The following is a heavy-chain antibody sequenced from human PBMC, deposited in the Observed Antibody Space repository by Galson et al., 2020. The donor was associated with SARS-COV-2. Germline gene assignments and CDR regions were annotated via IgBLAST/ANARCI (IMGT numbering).Heavy chain of an antibody. V-gene: IGHV4-39*01. J-gene: IGHJ3*02. CDR2: IYYSGST. Sequence: SETLSLTCTVSGGSISSSSYYWGWIRQPPGKGLEWIGSIYYSGSTYYNPSLKSRVTISVDTSKNQFSLKLSSVTAADTAVYYCARHSYVKEDYYDSSGYGDAFDIWGQGTMVTVSS. D-gene: IGHD3-22*01. CDR3: ARHSYVKEDYYDSSGYGDAFDI. CDR1: GGSISSSSYY.